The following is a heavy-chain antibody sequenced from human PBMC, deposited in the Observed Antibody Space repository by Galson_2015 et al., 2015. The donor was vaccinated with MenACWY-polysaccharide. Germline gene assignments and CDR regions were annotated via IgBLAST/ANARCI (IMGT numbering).Heavy chain of an antibody. J-gene: IGHJ4*02. D-gene: IGHD2/OR15-2a*01. CDR2: IYNSA. CDR1: GASINRYNW. Sequence: TVSGASINRYNWWHWVRQSPGKGLEWIGEIYNSANYNPSLISRVTISIDRSKNQFSLRLTSVTAADTAIYYCARDLFYEPDYWGQGTLVTVSS. CDR3: ARDLFYEPDY. V-gene: IGHV4-4*02.